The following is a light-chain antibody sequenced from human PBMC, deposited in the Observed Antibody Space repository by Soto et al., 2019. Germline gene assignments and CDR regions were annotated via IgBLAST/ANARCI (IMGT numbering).Light chain of an antibody. J-gene: IGKJ4*01. V-gene: IGKV4-1*01. CDR1: QSVLSSSDNKNY. Sequence: DVVMTQSPDSLAVSLGERASINCKSSQSVLSSSDNKNYLAWFQQKPGQPPKLLIYWASTRDSGVPDRFSGSGSGTDFPLTISSLRAEDVAFYSCQHSYSAPLIFGGGTKVE. CDR3: QHSYSAPLI. CDR2: WAS.